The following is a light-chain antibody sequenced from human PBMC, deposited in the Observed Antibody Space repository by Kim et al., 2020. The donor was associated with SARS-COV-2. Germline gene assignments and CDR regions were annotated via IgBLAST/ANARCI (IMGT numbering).Light chain of an antibody. CDR1: NH. Sequence: NHVHWYQQRPGSAPTTIIYDSNQRPSGVPDRFSGSVDTSSNSASLILSGLKPEDEADYYCQSYYTYNVVFGGGTKVTVL. J-gene: IGLJ2*01. CDR3: QSYYTYNVV. CDR2: DSN. V-gene: IGLV6-57*02.